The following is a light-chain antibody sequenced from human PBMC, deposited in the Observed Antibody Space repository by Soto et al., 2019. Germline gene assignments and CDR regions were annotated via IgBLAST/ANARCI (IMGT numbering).Light chain of an antibody. V-gene: IGKV1-6*02. CDR1: QDIRNE. CDR3: LQDYNYPRT. J-gene: IGKJ1*01. Sequence: AIQMTQSPSSLSAAVGDRVTITCRASQDIRNELGWYQQKPGKAPNLLIYAASSLHTGVPSRFSGSGSGSYFTRTISGLQPDDFATYYCLQDYNYPRTFGRGTKVEVK. CDR2: AAS.